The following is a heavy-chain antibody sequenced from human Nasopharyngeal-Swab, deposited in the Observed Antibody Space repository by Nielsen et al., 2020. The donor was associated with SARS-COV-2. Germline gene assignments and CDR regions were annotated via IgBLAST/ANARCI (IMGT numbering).Heavy chain of an antibody. D-gene: IGHD6-19*01. CDR1: GGSISSYY. J-gene: IGHJ6*03. CDR2: IYYSGST. Sequence: SETLSLTCTVSGGSISSYYWSWIRQPPGKGLEWIGYIYYSGSTNYNPSLKSRVTISVDTSKNQFSLKLSPVTAADTAVYYCARGGKAGDYYYYYMDVWGKGTTVTVSS. V-gene: IGHV4-59*01. CDR3: ARGGKAGDYYYYYMDV.